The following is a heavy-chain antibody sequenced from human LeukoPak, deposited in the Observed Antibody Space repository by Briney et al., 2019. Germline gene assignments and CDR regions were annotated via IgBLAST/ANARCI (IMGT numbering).Heavy chain of an antibody. CDR3: AKSPLEWLFSGLYYFDY. J-gene: IGHJ4*02. D-gene: IGHD3-3*01. CDR1: GFTFSSYA. Sequence: GGSLRLSCAASGFTFSSYAMSWVRQAPGKGLEWVSAISGSGGSTYYADSVKGRFTISRDNSKNTLYLQMNSLRAADTAVYYCAKSPLEWLFSGLYYFDYWGQGTLVTVSS. V-gene: IGHV3-23*01. CDR2: ISGSGGST.